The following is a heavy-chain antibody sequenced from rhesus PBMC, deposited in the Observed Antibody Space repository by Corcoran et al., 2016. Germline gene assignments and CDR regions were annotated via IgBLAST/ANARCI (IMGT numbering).Heavy chain of an antibody. V-gene: IGHV4-80*01. Sequence: GSWIRQPPGKGLEWIGQIYGGSGSTYYNPSLKSRVTVSKDTSKNQFSLKLRSVTAADTAVYYCARVYCSGIYCYKGELHRCYFDYWGQGVLVTVSS. CDR2: IYGGSGST. D-gene: IGHD2-27*01. J-gene: IGHJ4*01. CDR3: ARVYCSGIYCYKGELHRCYFDY.